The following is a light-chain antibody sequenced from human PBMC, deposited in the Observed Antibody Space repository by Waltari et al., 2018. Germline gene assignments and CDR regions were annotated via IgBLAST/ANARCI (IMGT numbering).Light chain of an antibody. CDR1: QSISSW. CDR3: QQYNNYPFT. Sequence: DIKMTQSPSTLSASVGARVTLTFLASQSISSWLAWYQQKPGKAPKLLIYKASSLERGVPSRFSGSGSGTEFTLTISSLQPDDFATYYCQQYNNYPFTFGPGTKVDIK. V-gene: IGKV1-5*03. CDR2: KAS. J-gene: IGKJ3*01.